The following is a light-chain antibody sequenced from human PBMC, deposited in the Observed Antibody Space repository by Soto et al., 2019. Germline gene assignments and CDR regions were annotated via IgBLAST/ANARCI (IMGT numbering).Light chain of an antibody. Sequence: ETVLTQSPGTLSLSPGERATLSCRASQSVTNSYLARYQQKPGQAPRLLIYGALSRATGIPDRFSGSGSGTDFTLTISRLEPEDFAVYYCQQYGSSPWTFGQGTKVDI. J-gene: IGKJ1*01. CDR1: QSVTNSY. CDR3: QQYGSSPWT. V-gene: IGKV3-20*01. CDR2: GAL.